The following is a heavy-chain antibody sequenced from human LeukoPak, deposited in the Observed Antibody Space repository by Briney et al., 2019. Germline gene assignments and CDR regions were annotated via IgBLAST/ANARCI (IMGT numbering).Heavy chain of an antibody. CDR2: INPNSGGT. Sequence: APVKVSCKASGYTFTGYYMHWVRQAPGQGLEWMGWINPNSGGTNYAQKFQGRVTMTRDTSISTAYMELSRLRSDDTAVYYCARPYMVRGVILDYWGQGTLVTVSS. J-gene: IGHJ4*02. CDR3: ARPYMVRGVILDY. D-gene: IGHD3-10*01. CDR1: GYTFTGYY. V-gene: IGHV1-2*02.